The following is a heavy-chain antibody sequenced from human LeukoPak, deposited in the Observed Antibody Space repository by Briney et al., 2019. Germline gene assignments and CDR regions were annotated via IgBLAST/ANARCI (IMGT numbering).Heavy chain of an antibody. CDR3: ARDRAYSYGEFDY. CDR1: GFTFSGYW. Sequence: GGSLRLSCAASGFTFSGYWVHWVRQAPGKGLVWVSRINSDGSSTTYADSVKGRFTLSRDNAKNTLYLQMNSLRAEDTAVYYCARDRAYSYGEFDYWGHGTLVSVSS. J-gene: IGHJ4*01. V-gene: IGHV3-74*01. CDR2: INSDGSST. D-gene: IGHD5-18*01.